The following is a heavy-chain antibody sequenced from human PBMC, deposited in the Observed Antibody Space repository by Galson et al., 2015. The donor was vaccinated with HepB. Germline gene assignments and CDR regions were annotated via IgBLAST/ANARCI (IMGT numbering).Heavy chain of an antibody. Sequence: SLRLSCAASGVTFSNFGMHWVRQAPGKGLEWVAIISSDGGNGYYADSVKGRFTISRDNSKNMLYLQMNSLRAEDTAVYYCAKGSGYSHGHFHYWGQGTLVTVSS. J-gene: IGHJ4*02. CDR1: GVTFSNFG. V-gene: IGHV3-30*18. CDR3: AKGSGYSHGHFHY. CDR2: ISSDGGNG. D-gene: IGHD5-18*01.